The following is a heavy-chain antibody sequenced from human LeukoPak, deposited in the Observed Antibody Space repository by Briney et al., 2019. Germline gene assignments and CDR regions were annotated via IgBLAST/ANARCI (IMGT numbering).Heavy chain of an antibody. CDR3: AKTGYSSSWLFDY. Sequence: PGGSLRLSCAASGFTFSNYDILWVRQAPGKGLEWVAVIWYDGSNKYYADSVKGRFTISRDNSKNTVYLQMNRLRGEDTAVYYCAKTGYSSSWLFDYWGQGTLVTVSS. D-gene: IGHD6-13*01. CDR1: GFTFSNYD. V-gene: IGHV3-33*06. J-gene: IGHJ4*02. CDR2: IWYDGSNK.